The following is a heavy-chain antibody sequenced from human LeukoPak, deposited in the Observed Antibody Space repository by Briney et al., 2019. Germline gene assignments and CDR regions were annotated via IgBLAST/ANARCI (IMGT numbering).Heavy chain of an antibody. J-gene: IGHJ4*02. D-gene: IGHD1-1*01. Sequence: QAGGSLRLSCATSGFTFSNYGMHWVRQAPGKGLEWVAVVSYEGKSQYYADSVRGRFTISRDNSKNTLYLQMNSLRGEDTAVYYCARERNWNDRYFDYWGQGTLVTVSS. V-gene: IGHV3-30*03. CDR3: ARERNWNDRYFDY. CDR2: VSYEGKSQ. CDR1: GFTFSNYG.